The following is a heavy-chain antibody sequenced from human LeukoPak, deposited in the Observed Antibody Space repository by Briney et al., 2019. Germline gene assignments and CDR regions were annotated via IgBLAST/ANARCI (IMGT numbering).Heavy chain of an antibody. Sequence: ASVEVSCKASGYTFSDYGISWVRQAPGQGLEWVGWISGYNGNTISAQKFQDRVTMTTDTSTSTAYMELRSLRSDDTAVYYCARLDRSGYYYQDYWGQGTVVTVSS. V-gene: IGHV1-18*01. CDR2: ISGYNGNT. CDR3: ARLDRSGYYYQDY. CDR1: GYTFSDYG. J-gene: IGHJ4*02. D-gene: IGHD3-22*01.